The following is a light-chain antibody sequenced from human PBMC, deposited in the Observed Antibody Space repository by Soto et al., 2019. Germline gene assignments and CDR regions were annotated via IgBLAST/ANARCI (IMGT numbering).Light chain of an antibody. Sequence: QSVLTQPPSVSGAPRQRVTISCSGRSSNIGNYAVNWYQQLPGKPPKLLIYYDDMRASGVSDRFSASKAGSSASLAISGLQSDDEAEYYCAGWDERLNALVFGGGTKVTVL. J-gene: IGLJ3*02. CDR1: SSNIGNYA. CDR2: YDD. V-gene: IGLV1-36*01. CDR3: AGWDERLNALV.